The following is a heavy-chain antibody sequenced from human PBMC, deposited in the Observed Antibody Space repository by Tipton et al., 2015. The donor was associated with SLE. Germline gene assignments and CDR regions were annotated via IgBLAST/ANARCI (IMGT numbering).Heavy chain of an antibody. CDR1: GGSISSYY. CDR2: IYYSGST. J-gene: IGHJ4*02. CDR3: ARGKISWAVFVVKNYFDY. Sequence: TLSLTCTVSGGSISSYYWSWIRQPPGKGLEWIGYIYYSGSTNYNPSLKSRATISVDTSKNQFSLKLTSVTAADTAVYYCARGKISWAVFVVKNYFDYWGQGTLVTVSS. D-gene: IGHD2-8*02. V-gene: IGHV4-59*12.